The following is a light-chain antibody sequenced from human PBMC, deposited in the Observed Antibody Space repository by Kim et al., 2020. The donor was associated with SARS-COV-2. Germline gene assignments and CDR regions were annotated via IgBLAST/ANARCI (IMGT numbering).Light chain of an antibody. J-gene: IGLJ2*01. CDR3: AAWGDSLMVV. V-gene: IGLV1-44*01. CDR2: NNS. CDR1: SNIASHT. Sequence: QSVLTQPPSASGTPGQRVTISCSVSSNIASHTVNWYQHLPGTAPKLLIYNNSQRPSGVPDRFSGSKSGTSASLAISGLHSEDVGDYYCAAWGDSLMVVFGGGTQLTVL.